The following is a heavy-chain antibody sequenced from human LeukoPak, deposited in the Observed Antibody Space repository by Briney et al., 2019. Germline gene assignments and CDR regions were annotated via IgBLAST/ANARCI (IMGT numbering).Heavy chain of an antibody. Sequence: PGGSLRLSCTASGFTFSRSWMNWIRQAPGNGLEWVANINPDGDGMRFVDSVKGRFTMSRDNAQSSLHLQMNSLRVEDTSFYYCAAWTDRGYSYWGQGVLVTVSS. CDR3: AAWTDRGYSY. CDR2: INPDGDGM. J-gene: IGHJ4*02. CDR1: GFTFSRSW. V-gene: IGHV3-7*01. D-gene: IGHD5-12*01.